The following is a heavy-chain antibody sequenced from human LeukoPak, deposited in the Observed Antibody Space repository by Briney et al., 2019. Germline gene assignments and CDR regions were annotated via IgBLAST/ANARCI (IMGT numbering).Heavy chain of an antibody. D-gene: IGHD3-3*01. V-gene: IGHV3-7*01. CDR1: GFTFSGYW. CDR2: IKQDGSEK. CDR3: AKEHYYDFWSAYDY. J-gene: IGHJ4*02. Sequence: GGSLRLSCVASGFTFSGYWMSWVRQAPGKGLEWVANIKQDGSEKYYVDSVKGRFTISRDNAKKSLYLQMDSLRAEDTAVYYCAKEHYYDFWSAYDYWGQGTLVTVSS.